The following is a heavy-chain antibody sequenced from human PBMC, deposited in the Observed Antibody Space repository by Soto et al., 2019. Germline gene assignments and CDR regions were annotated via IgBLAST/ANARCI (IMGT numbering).Heavy chain of an antibody. CDR1: GCTFSSYA. V-gene: IGHV1-69*13. CDR3: ARDLGYDSSRFDH. D-gene: IGHD3-22*01. J-gene: IGHJ5*02. Sequence: SVKVSCKASGCTFSSYAISWVRQARGQGLEWMGGIIPIFGTANYAQKFQGRVTITADESTSTAYMELSSLRSEDTAVYYYARDLGYDSSRFDHGGQGTLVTVS. CDR2: IIPIFGTA.